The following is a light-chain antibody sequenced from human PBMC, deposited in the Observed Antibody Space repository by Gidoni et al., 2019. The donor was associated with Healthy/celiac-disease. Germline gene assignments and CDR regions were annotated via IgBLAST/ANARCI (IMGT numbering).Light chain of an antibody. CDR1: QSISSY. CDR2: AAS. Sequence: DLQMTPSPSSLSASVGDRVTITCRASQSISSYLNWYQQKPGKAPKLLIYAASSLQSGVPSRFSGSGSGTDFTLTISSLQPEEFATYYCQQSYSTPYTFGQGTKLEIK. CDR3: QQSYSTPYT. V-gene: IGKV1-39*01. J-gene: IGKJ2*01.